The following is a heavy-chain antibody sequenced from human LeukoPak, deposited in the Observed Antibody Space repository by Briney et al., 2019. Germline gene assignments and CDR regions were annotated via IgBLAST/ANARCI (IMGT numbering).Heavy chain of an antibody. CDR3: ARDFSPGGNSGGYYYYGMDV. CDR1: GGTFSSYA. D-gene: IGHD4-23*01. V-gene: IGHV1-69*04. J-gene: IGHJ6*02. Sequence: GASVKVSCTASGGTFSSYAISWVRQAPGQGLEWMGRIIPILGIANYAQKFQGRVTITADKSTSTAYMELSSLRSEDTAVYYCARDFSPGGNSGGYYYYGMDVWGQGTTVTVSS. CDR2: IIPILGIA.